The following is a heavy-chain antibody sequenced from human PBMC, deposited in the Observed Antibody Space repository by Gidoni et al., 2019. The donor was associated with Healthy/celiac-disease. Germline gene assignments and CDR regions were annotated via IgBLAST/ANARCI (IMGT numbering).Heavy chain of an antibody. CDR3: ARHAFTRVAPYYMDV. CDR2: IYYRGST. V-gene: IGHV4-39*01. J-gene: IGHJ6*03. CDR1: GGHISSSSYY. D-gene: IGHD3-3*01. Sequence: QLQLQESGPGLVKPSETLSLTCTVSGGHISSSSYYWGWIRQPPGKGLEWIGSIYYRGSTYYNPSLKSRVTISVDTSKNQFSLKLSSVTAADTAVYYCARHAFTRVAPYYMDVWGKGTTVTVSS.